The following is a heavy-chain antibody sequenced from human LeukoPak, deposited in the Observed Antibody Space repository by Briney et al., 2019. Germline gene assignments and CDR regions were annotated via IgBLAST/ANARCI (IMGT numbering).Heavy chain of an antibody. Sequence: SVKVSCKASGGTFSSYAISWVRQAPGQGLEWMGGIIPIFGTANYAQKFQGRVTITRNTSISTAYMELSSLRSEDTAVYYCARAGGYCGRISCPYYFDYWGQGPLVAVSS. J-gene: IGHJ4*02. D-gene: IGHD2-2*01. V-gene: IGHV1-69*05. CDR3: ARAGGYCGRISCPYYFDY. CDR2: IIPIFGTA. CDR1: GGTFSSYA.